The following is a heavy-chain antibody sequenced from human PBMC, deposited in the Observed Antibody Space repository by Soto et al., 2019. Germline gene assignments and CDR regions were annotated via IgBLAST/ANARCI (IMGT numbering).Heavy chain of an antibody. D-gene: IGHD2-15*01. CDR1: GFTFTSSA. CDR3: AADSPKYCSGGSCSYYGMDV. J-gene: IGHJ6*02. V-gene: IGHV1-58*01. Sequence: SVKVSCKASGFTFTSSAVQWVRQARGQRLEWIGWIVVGSGNTNYAQKFQERVTITRDMSTSTAYMELSSLRSEDTAVYYCAADSPKYCSGGSCSYYGMDVWGQ. CDR2: IVVGSGNT.